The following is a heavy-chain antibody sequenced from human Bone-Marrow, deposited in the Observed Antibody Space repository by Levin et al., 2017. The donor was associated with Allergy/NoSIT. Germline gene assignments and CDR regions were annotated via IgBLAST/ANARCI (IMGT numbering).Heavy chain of an antibody. J-gene: IGHJ5*02. D-gene: IGHD3-10*01. V-gene: IGHV4-4*02. CDR1: GGSISSRNW. CDR2: IYHSGRI. Sequence: ASETLSLTCAVSGGSISSRNWWSWVRQPPGRGLEWIGEIYHSGRINNNPSLESRVTISVDTSKNQFSLKLSSVTAADTAVYYCARSDGEQGALNPWGQGTLVTVSS. CDR3: ARSDGEQGALNP.